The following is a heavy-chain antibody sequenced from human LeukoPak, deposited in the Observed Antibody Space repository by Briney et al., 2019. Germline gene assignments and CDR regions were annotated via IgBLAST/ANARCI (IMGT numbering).Heavy chain of an antibody. CDR3: AKEYYYESSGYYYVPHHGDAFDI. Sequence: PGGSLRLSCAASGFTFSSYGMHWVRQAPGKGLEWVAFIRYDGSNKYYADSVKGRFTISRDNSKNTLYLQMNSLRAEDTAVYYCAKEYYYESSGYYYVPHHGDAFDIWGQGTMVTVSS. V-gene: IGHV3-30*02. D-gene: IGHD3-22*01. J-gene: IGHJ3*02. CDR2: IRYDGSNK. CDR1: GFTFSSYG.